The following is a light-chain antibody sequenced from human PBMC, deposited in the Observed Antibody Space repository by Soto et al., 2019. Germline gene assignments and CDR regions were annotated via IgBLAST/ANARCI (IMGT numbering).Light chain of an antibody. CDR1: QSLLHSNGYNY. Sequence: DIVMTQSPLSLPVTPGEPASISCRSSQSLLHSNGYNYLDWYLQKPGQSPQLLIYLGSNRASGVPDRFSGGGSGKDFTLKISSVEAEDVGVYYCMQALEPLYTFGQGTKLEIK. CDR3: MQALEPLYT. V-gene: IGKV2-28*01. J-gene: IGKJ2*01. CDR2: LGS.